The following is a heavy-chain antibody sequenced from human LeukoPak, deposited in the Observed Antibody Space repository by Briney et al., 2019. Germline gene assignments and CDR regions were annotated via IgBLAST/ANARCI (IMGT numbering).Heavy chain of an antibody. J-gene: IGHJ6*03. CDR1: GFTFSSYA. CDR2: ISGSGGST. V-gene: IGHV3-23*01. CDR3: AKDRSSWGYYYYYMDV. Sequence: GGSLRLSCVASGFTFSSYAMSWVRQAPGKGLEWVSAISGSGGSTYYADSVKGRFTISRDNSKNTLYLQMNSLRAEDTAVYYCAKDRSSWGYYYYYMDVWGKGTTVTVSS. D-gene: IGHD6-13*01.